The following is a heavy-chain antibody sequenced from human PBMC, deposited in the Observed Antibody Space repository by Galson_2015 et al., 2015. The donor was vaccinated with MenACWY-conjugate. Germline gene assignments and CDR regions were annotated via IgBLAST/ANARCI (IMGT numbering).Heavy chain of an antibody. CDR3: ARDPIGRHDSSSWFWID. D-gene: IGHD6-13*01. CDR1: VYIFTNFG. J-gene: IGHJ4*02. Sequence: AVYIFTNFGITWVRKAPGQGLEWMGWISTYNGNANYAPKVRDRVMMTTDTSTNTVHMELKRLTSNDTAVYFCARDPIGRHDSSSWFWIDWGQGTPVTVSS. CDR2: ISTYNGNA. V-gene: IGHV1-18*01.